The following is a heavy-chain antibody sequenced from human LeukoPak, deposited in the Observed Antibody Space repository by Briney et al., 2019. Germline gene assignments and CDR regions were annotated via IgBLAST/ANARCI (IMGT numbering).Heavy chain of an antibody. CDR1: GDSANSGAYY. J-gene: IGHJ6*03. CDR2: IYPLETT. D-gene: IGHD3-10*01. Sequence: SETLSLTCTVSGDSANSGAYYWSWLRQPAGKEPEWIGRIYPLETTNYNPSLKSRVAISVDTSKNQFSLKLSSVTAADTAVYYCARRLGRKFGERFYYYHYMDVWGKGTTVTISS. V-gene: IGHV4-61*02. CDR3: ARRLGRKFGERFYYYHYMDV.